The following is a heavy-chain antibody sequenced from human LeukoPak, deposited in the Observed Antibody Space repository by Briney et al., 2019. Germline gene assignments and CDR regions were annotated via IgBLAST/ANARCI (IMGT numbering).Heavy chain of an antibody. J-gene: IGHJ5*02. Sequence: ASVKVSCKASGYTFTSYDINWVRQATGQGLEWMGWMNPNSANRGYAQKFQGRVTMTRNTSISTAYMELSSLRSEDTAVYYCARGRLDCSSTSCWFDPWGQGTLVTVSS. CDR1: GYTFTSYD. CDR3: ARGRLDCSSTSCWFDP. V-gene: IGHV1-8*01. D-gene: IGHD2-2*01. CDR2: MNPNSANR.